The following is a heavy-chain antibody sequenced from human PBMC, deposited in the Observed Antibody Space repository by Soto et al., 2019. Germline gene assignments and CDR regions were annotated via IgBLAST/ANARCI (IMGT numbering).Heavy chain of an antibody. D-gene: IGHD2-2*01. Sequence: QVPLVQPGAEVKKPGASVKVSCKASGYTFTSYGISWVRQAPGQGLEWMGWISAYNGNTNYAQKLQGRVTMTTDTTTSTAYMELRSLRSDDTAVYYCARGGRGRGYCSSTSCYSDYWGQGTLVTVSS. J-gene: IGHJ4*02. V-gene: IGHV1-18*01. CDR3: ARGGRGRGYCSSTSCYSDY. CDR1: GYTFTSYG. CDR2: ISAYNGNT.